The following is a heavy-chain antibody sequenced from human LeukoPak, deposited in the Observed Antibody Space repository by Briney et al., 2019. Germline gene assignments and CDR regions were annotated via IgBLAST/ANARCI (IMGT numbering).Heavy chain of an antibody. CDR1: GYTFTSYG. V-gene: IGHV1-18*01. D-gene: IGHD5-18*01. CDR3: ARALGATWIQLWSPNAFDI. J-gene: IGHJ3*02. Sequence: ASVKVSCKASGYTFTSYGISWVRQAPGQGLEGMGWISAYNGNTNYAQKLQGRVTMTTDTSTSTAYMELRSLRSDDTAVYYCARALGATWIQLWSPNAFDIWGQGTMVTVSS. CDR2: ISAYNGNT.